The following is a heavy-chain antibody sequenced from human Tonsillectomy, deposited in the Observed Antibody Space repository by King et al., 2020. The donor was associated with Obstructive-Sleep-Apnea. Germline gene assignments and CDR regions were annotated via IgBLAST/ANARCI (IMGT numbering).Heavy chain of an antibody. Sequence: VQLVESGGGLVKPGGSLRLSCAASGFTFSSYSMNWVRQAPGKGLEGVSSISSSSSYIYYADSVRGRFTISRDNAKNSLYLQMNSLRAEDTAVDYCARDLSSGAFDIWGQGTMVTVSS. CDR3: ARDLSSGAFDI. CDR1: GFTFSSYS. V-gene: IGHV3-21*01. J-gene: IGHJ3*02. CDR2: ISSSSSYI. D-gene: IGHD6-19*01.